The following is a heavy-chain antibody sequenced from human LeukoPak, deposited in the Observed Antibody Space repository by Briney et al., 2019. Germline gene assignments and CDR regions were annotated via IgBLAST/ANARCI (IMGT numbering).Heavy chain of an antibody. CDR2: ISSSGSTI. Sequence: GGSLRLSCAASGFTFSSYEMNWVRQAPGKGLEWVSYISSSGSTIYYADSVKGRFTISRDNAKNSLYLQMNSLRAEDTALYYCVRGAIYYFDYWGQGTLVTVSS. J-gene: IGHJ4*02. CDR3: VRGAIYYFDY. V-gene: IGHV3-48*03. CDR1: GFTFSSYE.